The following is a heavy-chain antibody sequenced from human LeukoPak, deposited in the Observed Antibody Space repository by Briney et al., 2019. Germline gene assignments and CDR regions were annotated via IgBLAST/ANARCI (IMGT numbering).Heavy chain of an antibody. CDR3: AREGREGYNYPALDF. J-gene: IGHJ4*02. D-gene: IGHD5-24*01. CDR1: GFPFGDHW. Sequence: GGSLRLSCAASGFPFGDHWMAWVRQVPGKGLEWVANMKYDGIEKYYVDSVKGRFTVSRDNAKNSLSLQMHSLRAEDTAVYYCAREGREGYNYPALDFWGQGILVTVSS. V-gene: IGHV3-7*05. CDR2: MKYDGIEK.